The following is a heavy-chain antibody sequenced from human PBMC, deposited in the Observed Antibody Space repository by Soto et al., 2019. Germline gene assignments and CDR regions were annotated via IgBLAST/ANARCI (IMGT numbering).Heavy chain of an antibody. CDR1: GFTFSSYG. Sequence: QVQLVESGGDVVQPGGTLRLSCAASGFTFSSYGMQWVRQAPGKGLEWVTVIAYDGSLKYYVDSVKGRFTISRDNSKNTLYLQINSLRAEDTAVYYCAKDLKVSGSHYGTLNYYYGMDVWGQGTTVSVSS. J-gene: IGHJ6*02. D-gene: IGHD3-10*01. CDR2: IAYDGSLK. CDR3: AKDLKVSGSHYGTLNYYYGMDV. V-gene: IGHV3-30*18.